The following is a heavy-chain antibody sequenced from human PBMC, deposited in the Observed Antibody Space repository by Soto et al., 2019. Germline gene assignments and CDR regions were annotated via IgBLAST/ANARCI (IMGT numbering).Heavy chain of an antibody. CDR1: GFTFSSYS. J-gene: IGHJ6*02. CDR2: ISSSSSYI. CDR3: ARHYGDYVDYYYGMDV. D-gene: IGHD4-17*01. V-gene: IGHV3-21*01. Sequence: EVQLVESGGGLVKPGGSLRLSCAACGFTFSSYSMNWVRQAPGKGLEWVSSISSSSSYIYYADSVKGRFTISRDNAKNSLYLQMNSLRAEDTAVYYCARHYGDYVDYYYGMDVWGQGTTVTVSS.